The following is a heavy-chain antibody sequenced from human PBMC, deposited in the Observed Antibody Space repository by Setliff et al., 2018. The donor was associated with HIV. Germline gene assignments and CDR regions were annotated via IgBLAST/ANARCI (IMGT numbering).Heavy chain of an antibody. V-gene: IGHV3-11*06. CDR1: GFTFSDYY. D-gene: IGHD2-2*01. CDR3: ARDQEYVIVVAASMNMPGYLHYYYMDV. CDR2: IFSSGSGNYK. Sequence: GGSLRLSCAASGFTFSDYYMSWIRQAPGKGLEWVSYIFSSGSGNYKSYADSVQGRFTVSRDNADNSLYLDMNSLRAEDTGFYYCARDQEYVIVVAASMNMPGYLHYYYMDVWGRGSTVTVSS. J-gene: IGHJ6*03.